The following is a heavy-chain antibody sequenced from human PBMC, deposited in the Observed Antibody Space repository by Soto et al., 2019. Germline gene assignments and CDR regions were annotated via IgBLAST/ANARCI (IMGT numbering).Heavy chain of an antibody. V-gene: IGHV5-51*01. J-gene: IGHJ4*02. D-gene: IGHD1-26*01. CDR2: IYPGDSDT. CDR3: ARYSGSYWHYLDF. CDR1: GYSFASHW. Sequence: GESLKISCNGSGYSFASHWVAWVRQMPEKGLEWIGTIYPGDSDTKYSSAFRGHVTISADTSVSTAYPQWRSLEATDSAIYYCARYSGSYWHYLDFWGQGTLVSVSS.